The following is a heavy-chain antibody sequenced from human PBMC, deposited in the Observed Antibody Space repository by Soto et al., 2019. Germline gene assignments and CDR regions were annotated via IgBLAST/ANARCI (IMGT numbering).Heavy chain of an antibody. J-gene: IGHJ3*02. V-gene: IGHV3-33*01. CDR3: ARDSDIVVVVAAHDAFDI. CDR2: ISNK. D-gene: IGHD2-15*01. CDR1: GFTFSSYG. Sequence: GGSLRLSCAASGFTFSSYGMHWVRQAPGKGLEWVAVISNKYYADSVKGRFTISRDNSKNTLYLQMNSLRAEDTAVYYCARDSDIVVVVAAHDAFDIWGQGTMVTVSS.